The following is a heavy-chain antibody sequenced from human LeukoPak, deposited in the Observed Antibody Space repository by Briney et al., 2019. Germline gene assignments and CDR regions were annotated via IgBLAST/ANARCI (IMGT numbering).Heavy chain of an antibody. Sequence: PSETLSLTCTVSGDSISSTSYYSGWIRQPPGKGLEWIGTIYYSGRTYYNPSLKSRVTIFVDTAKNLVSLKLSSVTAADTAVYYCARPSGSYRAEYLQHWGPGTLVTVSP. J-gene: IGHJ1*01. V-gene: IGHV4-39*01. CDR3: ARPSGSYRAEYLQH. CDR1: GDSISSTSYY. D-gene: IGHD1-26*01. CDR2: IYYSGRT.